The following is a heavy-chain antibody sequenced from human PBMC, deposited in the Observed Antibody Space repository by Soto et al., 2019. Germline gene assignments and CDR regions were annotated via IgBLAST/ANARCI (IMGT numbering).Heavy chain of an antibody. CDR1: GGTFSSYT. Sequence: QVQLVQSGAEVKKPGSSVKVSCKASGGTFSSYTIGWVRQAPGQGLEWMGRIIPFLGTANYAQKFQVRVTSTADKSTSTAYMELSSLRSEDTAVYYCARDTGGRYYYNSGSYYKGAFDIWGQGTMVTVSS. V-gene: IGHV1-69*08. CDR2: IIPFLGTA. J-gene: IGHJ3*02. D-gene: IGHD3-10*01. CDR3: ARDTGGRYYYNSGSYYKGAFDI.